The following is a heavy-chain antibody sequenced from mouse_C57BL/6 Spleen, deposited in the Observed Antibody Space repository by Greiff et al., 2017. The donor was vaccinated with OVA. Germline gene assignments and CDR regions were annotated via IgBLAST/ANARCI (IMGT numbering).Heavy chain of an antibody. J-gene: IGHJ2*01. CDR2: IDPSDSET. V-gene: IGHV1-52*01. CDR3: ARTGYGYDYYFDY. Sequence: VQLQQPGAELVRPGSSVKLSCKASGYTFTSYWMHWVKQRPIQGLEWIGNIDPSDSETHYNQKFKDKATLTVDKSSSTAYMQLSSLTSEDSAVYYCARTGYGYDYYFDYWGQGTTLTVSS. D-gene: IGHD2-2*01. CDR1: GYTFTSYW.